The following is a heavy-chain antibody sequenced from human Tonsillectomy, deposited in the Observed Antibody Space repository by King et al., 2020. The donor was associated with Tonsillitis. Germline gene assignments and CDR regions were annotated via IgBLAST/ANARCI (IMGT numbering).Heavy chain of an antibody. CDR1: GFTFSSYG. J-gene: IGHJ4*02. CDR2: ISYDGSNK. CDR3: AKAGSSTSCLDY. Sequence: VQLVESGGGVVQPGRSLRLSCAASGFTFSSYGMHWVRQAPGKGLEWVAVISYDGSNKYYADSVKGRFTISRDNSKNTLYLQMNSLRAEDTAVYYCAKAGSSTSCLDYWGQGTPVTVSS. V-gene: IGHV3-30*18. D-gene: IGHD2-2*01.